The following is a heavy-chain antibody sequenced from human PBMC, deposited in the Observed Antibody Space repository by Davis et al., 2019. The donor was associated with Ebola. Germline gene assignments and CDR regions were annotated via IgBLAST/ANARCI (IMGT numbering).Heavy chain of an antibody. D-gene: IGHD3-22*01. V-gene: IGHV1-18*01. CDR1: GYRFTIYG. CDR2: SSGSNGKT. CDR3: ARDEDSGGYRFDY. J-gene: IGHJ4*02. Sequence: ASVKVSCKTSGYRFTIYGVSWVRQAPGQGLEWMGWSSGSNGKTKYAQKLQGRVTMTTDTSTNTAYMELRSLRSDDTAVYYCARDEDSGGYRFDYWGQGTLVTVSS.